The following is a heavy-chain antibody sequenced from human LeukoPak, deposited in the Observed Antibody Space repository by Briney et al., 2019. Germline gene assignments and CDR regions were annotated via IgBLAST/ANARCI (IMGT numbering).Heavy chain of an antibody. CDR3: ARIPIVVVPGFFDY. V-gene: IGHV4-39*01. J-gene: IGHJ4*02. CDR1: GGSISSSSYY. Sequence: SETLSLTCTVSGGSISSSSYYWGWIRQPPGKGLEWIGSMYHSGSTYYSPSLKSRVTISADMSKNQFSLKLSSVTAADTAVYYCARIPIVVVPGFFDYWGQGTLVTVPS. CDR2: MYHSGST. D-gene: IGHD3-22*01.